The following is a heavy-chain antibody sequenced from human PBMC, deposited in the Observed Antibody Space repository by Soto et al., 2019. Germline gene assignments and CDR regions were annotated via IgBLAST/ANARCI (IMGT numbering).Heavy chain of an antibody. D-gene: IGHD6-19*01. J-gene: IGHJ3*02. CDR2: INHSGST. Sequence: SETLSLTCAVYGGSFSGYYWSWIRQPPGKGLEWIGEINHSGSTNYNPSLKSRVTISVDTSKNQFSLKLSSVAAADTAVYFCARTGYSSGWYKAAFDIWGQGTMVTVSS. V-gene: IGHV4-34*01. CDR3: ARTGYSSGWYKAAFDI. CDR1: GGSFSGYY.